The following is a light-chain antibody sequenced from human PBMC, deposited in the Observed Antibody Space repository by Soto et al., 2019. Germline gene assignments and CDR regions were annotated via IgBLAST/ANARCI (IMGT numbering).Light chain of an antibody. CDR2: DAS. Sequence: ERVMTQSPATLSVSPGETATLSCRASQSLGSNLAWYQQKPGQAPRLLIYDASTRATGIAARFTGSGSGTEFTLTISSLESEDFAVYYCQQYNNWPRTFGHGTKVEIK. CDR3: QQYNNWPRT. V-gene: IGKV3-15*01. J-gene: IGKJ1*01. CDR1: QSLGSN.